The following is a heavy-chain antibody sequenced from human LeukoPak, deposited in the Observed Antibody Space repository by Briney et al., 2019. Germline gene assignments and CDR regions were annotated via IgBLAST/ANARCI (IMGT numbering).Heavy chain of an antibody. CDR1: RFTFSSYS. V-gene: IGHV3-48*04. CDR2: ISSSSSTI. CDR3: ARGEVTGSDY. J-gene: IGHJ4*02. Sequence: GGSLRLSCAASRFTFSSYSMNWVREAPGKRLELVSYISSSSSTIYYADSVKGRFTISRDNAKNSLYLQMNSLRAEDTAVYYCARGEVTGSDYWGQGTLVTVSS.